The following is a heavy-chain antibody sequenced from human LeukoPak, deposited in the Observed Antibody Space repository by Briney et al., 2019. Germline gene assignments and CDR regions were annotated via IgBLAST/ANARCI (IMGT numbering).Heavy chain of an antibody. J-gene: IGHJ5*02. D-gene: IGHD3-10*01. CDR3: ARDYYGSGSCLIA. CDR1: GGSISSYY. Sequence: ASETLSLTCTVSGGSISSYYWSWIRQPPGKGLEWIGYIYYSGSTNYNPSLKSRVTISVDTSKNQFSLKLSSVTAADTAVYYCARDYYGSGSCLIAWGQGTLVTVSS. CDR2: IYYSGST. V-gene: IGHV4-59*08.